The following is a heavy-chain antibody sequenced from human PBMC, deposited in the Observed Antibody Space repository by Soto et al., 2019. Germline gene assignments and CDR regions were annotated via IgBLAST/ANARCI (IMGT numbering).Heavy chain of an antibody. Sequence: QVQLVQSGAEVKKPGASVKVSCKASGYTFTSYGISWVRQAPGQGLEWMGWIRAYNGNRNHAQKLQSRVTKTTDTSTSTAYMELRSLRSYDTAVYYCVVAAQPYYFDYWGQGTLFTVSS. D-gene: IGHD2-15*01. CDR2: IRAYNGNR. CDR1: GYTFTSYG. J-gene: IGHJ4*02. V-gene: IGHV1-18*01. CDR3: VVAAQPYYFDY.